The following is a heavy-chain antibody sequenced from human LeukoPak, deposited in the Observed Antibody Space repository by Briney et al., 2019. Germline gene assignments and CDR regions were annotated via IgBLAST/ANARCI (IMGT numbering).Heavy chain of an antibody. CDR1: GFTFVDYG. J-gene: IGHJ3*02. D-gene: IGHD6-13*01. CDR3: AKVWQQLVPVGAFDI. V-gene: IGHV3-20*04. Sequence: GGSLRLSCAASGFTFVDYGMGWVRQAPGKGLEWGSGINGNGGSPGYADSVKGRFTISRDNAKNSLYLQMNSLRAEDTAVYYCAKVWQQLVPVGAFDIWGQGTMVTVSS. CDR2: INGNGGSP.